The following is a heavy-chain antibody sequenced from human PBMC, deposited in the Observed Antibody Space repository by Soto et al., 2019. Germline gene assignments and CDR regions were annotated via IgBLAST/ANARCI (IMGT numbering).Heavy chain of an antibody. V-gene: IGHV4-59*01. CDR2: IYHSGNT. CDR1: GDSITGSY. CDR3: ARDMPYAAGSLAGCDY. D-gene: IGHD1-26*01. J-gene: IGHJ4*02. Sequence: SETLSLTCTVSGDSITGSYWSWIRQPPGKTLEWIVYIYHSGNTTYNPSLKSRVSISVDTSKNQFSLRLTSVIAADTAVYYCARDMPYAAGSLAGCDYWGQGILVTVSS.